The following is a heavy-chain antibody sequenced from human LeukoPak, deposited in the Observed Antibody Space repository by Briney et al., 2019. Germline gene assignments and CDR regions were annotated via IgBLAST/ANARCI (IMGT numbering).Heavy chain of an antibody. CDR1: GYTFTNYG. V-gene: IGHV1-18*01. J-gene: IGHJ4*02. D-gene: IGHD6-6*01. Sequence: ASVKVSCKASGYTFTNYGITRVRQAPGQGLEWMGWTSTHNGKTEYAHKVQGRVTMTTDTSTSTAYMELRSLRSDDTAVYYCAREGSSSSTFDFWGQGTLVTVSS. CDR2: TSTHNGKT. CDR3: AREGSSSSTFDF.